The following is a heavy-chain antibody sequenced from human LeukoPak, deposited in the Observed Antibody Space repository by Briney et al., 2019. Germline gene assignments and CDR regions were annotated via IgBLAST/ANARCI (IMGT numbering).Heavy chain of an antibody. Sequence: GGSLRLSCAASGFTFSSYGMHWVRQAPGKGLEWVAFIRYDGSNKYYADSVKGRFTISRDNSKNTLYLQMNSLRAEDTAVYYCAKDSYDSSGYYKVNKNWFDPWGQGTLVTVSS. CDR3: AKDSYDSSGYYKVNKNWFDP. CDR1: GFTFSSYG. D-gene: IGHD3-22*01. V-gene: IGHV3-30*02. J-gene: IGHJ5*02. CDR2: IRYDGSNK.